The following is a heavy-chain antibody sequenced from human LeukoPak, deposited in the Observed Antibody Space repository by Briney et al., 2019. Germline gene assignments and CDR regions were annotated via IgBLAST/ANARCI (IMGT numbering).Heavy chain of an antibody. CDR3: ARGYSYGYVMNAFDI. Sequence: GGSLRLSCAASGFTFSSYSMNRVRQAPGKGLEWVSYISSSSTTIYYADSVKGRFTISRDNAKNSLYLQMNSLRAEDTAVYYCARGYSYGYVMNAFDIWGQGTMVTVSS. J-gene: IGHJ3*02. CDR2: ISSSSTTI. CDR1: GFTFSSYS. D-gene: IGHD5-18*01. V-gene: IGHV3-48*01.